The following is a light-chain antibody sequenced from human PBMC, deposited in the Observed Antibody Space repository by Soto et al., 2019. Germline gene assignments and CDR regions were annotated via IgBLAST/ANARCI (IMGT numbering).Light chain of an antibody. Sequence: DTQMTQSPSSLSASVGDRVTITCRASQTIINYLNWYQQKPGKAPKHLIYVASRLQSGVPSRFSGRGPGTDLPVTIRTLQPEDFETYYCQQSYNTPYPFGQGPKLEI. CDR2: VAS. J-gene: IGKJ2*01. V-gene: IGKV1-39*01. CDR3: QQSYNTPYP. CDR1: QTIINY.